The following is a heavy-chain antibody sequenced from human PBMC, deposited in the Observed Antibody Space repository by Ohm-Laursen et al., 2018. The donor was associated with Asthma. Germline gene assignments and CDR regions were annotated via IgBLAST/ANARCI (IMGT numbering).Heavy chain of an antibody. V-gene: IGHV4-31*03. Sequence: SQTLSLTCTVSGGSISSGGYYWSWIRQHPGKGLEWIGYIYYSGSTYYNPSLKSRVTISVDTSKNQFSLKLSSVTAADTAVYYCARARGSGSYHTRLDYWGQGTLVTVSS. CDR2: IYYSGST. CDR1: GGSISSGGYY. D-gene: IGHD3-10*01. J-gene: IGHJ4*02. CDR3: ARARGSGSYHTRLDY.